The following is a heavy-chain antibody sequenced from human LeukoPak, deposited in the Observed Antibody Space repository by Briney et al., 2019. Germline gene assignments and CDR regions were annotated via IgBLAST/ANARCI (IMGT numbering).Heavy chain of an antibody. CDR1: GFTVSSNY. D-gene: IGHD2-15*01. Sequence: GGSLRLSCEASGFTVSSNYMSWVRQAPGKGLEWVSVIYSGGTTYYADSVKGRFTISRDNSKNTVYLQMNSLRVDDTAVYYCARRDIVVIVSASDYWGQGTLVTVSS. V-gene: IGHV3-53*01. CDR3: ARRDIVVIVSASDY. CDR2: IYSGGTT. J-gene: IGHJ4*02.